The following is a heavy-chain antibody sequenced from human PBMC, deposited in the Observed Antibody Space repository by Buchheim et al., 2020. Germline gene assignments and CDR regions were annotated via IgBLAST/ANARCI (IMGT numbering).Heavy chain of an antibody. CDR1: GYTFTSYD. CDR3: ARKYYYDSSGLYYYYYYGMDV. V-gene: IGHV1-8*01. D-gene: IGHD3-22*01. Sequence: QVQLVQSGAEVKKPGASVKVSCKASGYTFTSYDINWVRQATGQGLEWMGWMNPNSGNTGYAQKFPGRVTMTRKTSISTAYMELSSLRSEDTAVYYCARKYYYDSSGLYYYYYYGMDVWGQGTT. J-gene: IGHJ6*02. CDR2: MNPNSGNT.